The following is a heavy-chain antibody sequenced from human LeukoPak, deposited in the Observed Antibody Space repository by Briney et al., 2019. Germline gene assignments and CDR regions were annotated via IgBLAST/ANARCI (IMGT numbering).Heavy chain of an antibody. CDR2: ISYDGSNK. J-gene: IGHJ4*02. V-gene: IGHV3-30*04. CDR1: GFTFSSYA. D-gene: IGHD3-9*01. Sequence: GGSLRLSCAASGFTFSSYAMHWVRQAPGKGLEWVAVISYDGSNKCYADSVKGRFTISRDNSKNTLYLQMNSLRAEDTAVYYCASGQLRYFDWLLRFDYWGQGTLVTVSS. CDR3: ASGQLRYFDWLLRFDY.